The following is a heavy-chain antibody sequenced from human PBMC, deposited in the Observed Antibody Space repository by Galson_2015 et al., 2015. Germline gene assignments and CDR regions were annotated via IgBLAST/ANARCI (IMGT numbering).Heavy chain of an antibody. CDR2: VSGSGSST. Sequence: SLRLSCAASGFTFSIYAMTWVRQAPGKGLEWVSGVSGSGSSTFYADSVKGRFTISRDKSKNTLYLQMNSLRAEDTAIYYCASQRPWGRWTGGLFDYWGQGALVTVSS. CDR3: ASQRPWGRWTGGLFDY. J-gene: IGHJ4*02. CDR1: GFTFSIYA. V-gene: IGHV3-23*01. D-gene: IGHD7-27*01.